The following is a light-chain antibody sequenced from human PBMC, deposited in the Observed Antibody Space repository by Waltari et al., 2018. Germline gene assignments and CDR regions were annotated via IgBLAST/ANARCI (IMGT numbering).Light chain of an antibody. V-gene: IGKV1-39*01. CDR2: VAS. CDR3: QQTYSVPRN. Sequence: DIQMTQSPSSLSSSIGDTVTINCRASQFVSKYLNWYQQRPGEVPKLLIYVASHLESGVPSRFSGSGFGTEFTLTIRSLQPEDFSTYFCQQTYSVPRNFGPGTKVDFK. J-gene: IGKJ3*01. CDR1: QFVSKY.